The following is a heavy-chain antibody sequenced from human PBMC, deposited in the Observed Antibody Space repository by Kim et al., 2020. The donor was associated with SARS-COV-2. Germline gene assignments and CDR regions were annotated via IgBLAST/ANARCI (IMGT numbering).Heavy chain of an antibody. V-gene: IGHV4-59*01. Sequence: SETLSLTCTVSGGSISSYYWSWIRQPPGKGLEWIGYIYYSGSTNYNPSLKSRVTISVDTSKNQFSLKLSSVTAADTAVYYCARGGELLTFYFDYWGQGTLVTVSS. D-gene: IGHD1-26*01. CDR2: IYYSGST. CDR3: ARGGELLTFYFDY. CDR1: GGSISSYY. J-gene: IGHJ4*02.